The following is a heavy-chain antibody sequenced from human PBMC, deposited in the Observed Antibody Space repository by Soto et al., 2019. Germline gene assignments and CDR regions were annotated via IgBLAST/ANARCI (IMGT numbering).Heavy chain of an antibody. V-gene: IGHV4-30-2*01. Sequence: SETLSLTCAVSGGSLSGATYSWNWIRQPPGKGLEWIGYIFPSGTTYYNPSLKSRVTISIDVSNKEFSLSLRSLTAADTAVYYCARSREFDYWSQGTLVTVSS. CDR2: IFPSGTT. CDR1: GGSLSGATYS. J-gene: IGHJ4*02. CDR3: ARSREFDY.